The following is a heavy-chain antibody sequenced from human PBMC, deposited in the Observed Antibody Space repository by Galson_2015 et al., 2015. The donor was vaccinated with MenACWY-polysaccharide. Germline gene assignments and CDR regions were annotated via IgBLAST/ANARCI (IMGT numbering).Heavy chain of an antibody. D-gene: IGHD2-21*02. V-gene: IGHV3-48*03. CDR2: ISSSGSTI. J-gene: IGHJ3*02. Sequence: SLRLSCAASGFTFSSYEMNWVRQAPGKGLEWVSYISSSGSTIYYADSVKGRFTISRDNAKNSLYLQMNSLRAEDTAVYYCAREGAYCGGDCYSQAAFDIWGQGTMVTASS. CDR3: AREGAYCGGDCYSQAAFDI. CDR1: GFTFSSYE.